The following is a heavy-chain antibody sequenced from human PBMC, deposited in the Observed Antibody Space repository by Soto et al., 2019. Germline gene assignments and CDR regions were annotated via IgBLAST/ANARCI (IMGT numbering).Heavy chain of an antibody. CDR2: ISGDGNYK. CDR1: GFTFSSYG. CDR3: AKGTYPGTAVADRVAFDM. D-gene: IGHD6-13*01. J-gene: IGHJ3*02. V-gene: IGHV3-30*18. Sequence: QVQLVESGGGVVQPGGSLRLSCAASGFTFSSYGMHWVRQVPGKGLEWVAVISGDGNYKYYAESMKGRSTVSRENPKNTLYLQLNSLRAEATAVYYCAKGTYPGTAVADRVAFDMWGQGTMVIVSS.